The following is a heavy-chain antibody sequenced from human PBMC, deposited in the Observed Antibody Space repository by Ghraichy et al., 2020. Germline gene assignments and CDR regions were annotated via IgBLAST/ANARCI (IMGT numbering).Heavy chain of an antibody. CDR1: GYTFTTYA. Sequence: ASVKVSCKASGYTFTTYAIHWVRHAPGQRLEWMGWMNAGNGDTKYAQKFQDRVSITRDTSASTVYVEMSSLRSEDTAVYYCARDGHYDFWSGYYGPNLRGLDVWGQGTTVTVSS. V-gene: IGHV1-3*01. CDR2: MNAGNGDT. D-gene: IGHD3-3*01. J-gene: IGHJ6*02. CDR3: ARDGHYDFWSGYYGPNLRGLDV.